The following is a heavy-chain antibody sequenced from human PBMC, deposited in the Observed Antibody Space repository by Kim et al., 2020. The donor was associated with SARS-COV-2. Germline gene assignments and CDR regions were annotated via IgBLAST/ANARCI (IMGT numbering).Heavy chain of an antibody. CDR2: IAHDGTVT. D-gene: IGHD3-3*01. CDR1: GFTFKNYA. Sequence: GGSLRLSCAASGFTFKNYAMQWVRQAPGKGLEWVAVIAHDGTVTHYADSVKGRFTISRDNAKNTVSLQMNSLRAEDTAIYYCAKEQTPFCAMNFDLWGQGRLGTVS. V-gene: IGHV3-30*18. J-gene: IGHJ4*02. CDR3: AKEQTPFCAMNFDL.